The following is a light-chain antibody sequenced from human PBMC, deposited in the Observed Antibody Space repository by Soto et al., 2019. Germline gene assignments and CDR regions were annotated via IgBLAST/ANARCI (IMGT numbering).Light chain of an antibody. V-gene: IGLV2-14*01. CDR3: SSYTSSSTRDVV. Sequence: QSVLTQPASVSGSPGQSITISCTGTSSDVGGSNYVSWYQQHPGKAPKLIIYDVSNRPSGVSNRFSGSKSGNTASLTISGLQAEDEADYYCSSYTSSSTRDVVFGGGTKLTVL. J-gene: IGLJ2*01. CDR2: DVS. CDR1: SSDVGGSNY.